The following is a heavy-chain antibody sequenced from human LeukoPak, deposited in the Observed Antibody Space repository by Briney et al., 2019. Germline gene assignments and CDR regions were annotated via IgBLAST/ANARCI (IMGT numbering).Heavy chain of an antibody. D-gene: IGHD4/OR15-4a*01. J-gene: IGHJ3*02. V-gene: IGHV4-59*01. CDR2: IYYSGST. Sequence: SETLSLTCAVYGGSFSGYYWSWIRQPPGKGLEWIGYIYYSGSTNYNPSLKSRVTISVDTSKNQFSLKLSSVTAADTAVYYCARGLTSSVAFDIWGQGTMVTVSS. CDR3: ARGLTSSVAFDI. CDR1: GGSFSGYY.